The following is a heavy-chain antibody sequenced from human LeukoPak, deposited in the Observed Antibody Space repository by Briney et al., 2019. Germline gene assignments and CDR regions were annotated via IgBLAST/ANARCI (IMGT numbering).Heavy chain of an antibody. V-gene: IGHV4-59*01. CDR3: ARDLGDDILTGYPRVAFDI. J-gene: IGHJ3*02. D-gene: IGHD3-9*01. Sequence: SETLSLTCTVSGGSLSSYYWSWIRQPPGKGLEWIGYIYYSGSSNDNPSLKSRVTISVDTSKNQFSLKLSSVTAADTAVYYCARDLGDDILTGYPRVAFDIWGQGTMVTVSS. CDR2: IYYSGSS. CDR1: GGSLSSYY.